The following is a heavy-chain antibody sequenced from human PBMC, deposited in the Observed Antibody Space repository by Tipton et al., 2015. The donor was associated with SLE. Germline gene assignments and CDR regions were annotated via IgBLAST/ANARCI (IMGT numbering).Heavy chain of an antibody. J-gene: IGHJ6*03. CDR1: GGSISSGSYC. CDR2: VYTSGIT. V-gene: IGHV4-61*02. CDR3: AGETRVVTPTDYFYYMDV. Sequence: TLSLTCTVSGGSISSGSYCWSWIRQSAGKGLEWIGRVYTSGITNYNPSLKSRVSISVDTSKNQVSLRLTSVTAADTAVYYCAGETRVVTPTDYFYYMDVWGKGTTVTVSS. D-gene: IGHD4-23*01.